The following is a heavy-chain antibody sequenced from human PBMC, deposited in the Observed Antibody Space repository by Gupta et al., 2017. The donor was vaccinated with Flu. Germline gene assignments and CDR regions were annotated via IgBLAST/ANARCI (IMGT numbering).Heavy chain of an antibody. CDR3: AKHPNSGTYFYFDY. CDR2: ISGSGAST. CDR1: GSSFNNSA. J-gene: IGHJ4*02. D-gene: IGHD1-26*01. V-gene: IGHV3-23*01. Sequence: EVPLLESGGNLEQPGGSLRLSCAASGSSFNNSAMSWVRQAPGRGLEWVSAISGSGASTYYADSVKGRFTISRDNSKYTLYLQINNVRAEDTAVYYCAKHPNSGTYFYFDYWGQGTLVTVSS.